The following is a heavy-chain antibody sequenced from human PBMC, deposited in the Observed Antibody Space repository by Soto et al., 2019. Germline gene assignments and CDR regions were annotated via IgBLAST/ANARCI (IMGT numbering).Heavy chain of an antibody. CDR1: GFTFSSYA. CDR2: ISGSGGST. J-gene: IGHJ4*02. Sequence: GGSLRLSCAASGFTFSSYAMSWVRQAPGKGLEWVSAISGSGGSTYYADSVKGRFTISRDNSKNTLYLQMKSLRAEDTAVYYCATARFLEWLPPPAYWGQGTLVTVSS. V-gene: IGHV3-23*01. CDR3: ATARFLEWLPPPAY. D-gene: IGHD3-3*01.